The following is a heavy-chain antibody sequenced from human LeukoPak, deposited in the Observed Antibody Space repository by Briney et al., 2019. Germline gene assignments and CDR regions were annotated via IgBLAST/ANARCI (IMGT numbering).Heavy chain of an antibody. Sequence: GGSLRLSCAASGFTFDTYGMSWVRQAPGKGLEWVSSISSNSANTYYADSVKGRFTISRGNSKNTLYLQMNSLRAEDTAVYYCAKDGTGCGGDCYSDYWGQGTLVTVSS. J-gene: IGHJ4*02. V-gene: IGHV3-23*01. CDR3: AKDGTGCGGDCYSDY. CDR1: GFTFDTYG. CDR2: ISSNSANT. D-gene: IGHD2-21*02.